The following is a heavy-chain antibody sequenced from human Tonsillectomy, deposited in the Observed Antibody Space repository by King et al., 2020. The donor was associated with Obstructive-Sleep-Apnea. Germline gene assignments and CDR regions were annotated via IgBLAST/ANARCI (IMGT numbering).Heavy chain of an antibody. CDR1: GFTFDDYA. CDR2: ISWNSGSI. V-gene: IGHV3-9*01. CDR3: AKEKRYSGYALLFDY. Sequence: VQLVESGGGLVQPGRSLRLSCAASGFTFDDYAMHWVRQAPGKGLEWVSGISWNSGSIGYADSVKGRFTIPRDNAKNSLYLQMNSLRAEDTDLYYCAKEKRYSGYALLFDYWGQGALVTVSS. D-gene: IGHD5-12*01. J-gene: IGHJ4*02.